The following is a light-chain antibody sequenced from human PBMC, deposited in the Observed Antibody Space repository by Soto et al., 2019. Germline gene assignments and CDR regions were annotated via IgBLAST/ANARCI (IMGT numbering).Light chain of an antibody. V-gene: IGKV1-39*01. J-gene: IGKJ5*01. CDR1: QSISTY. Sequence: DIQMTQSPSSLSASIGDRVTITCRASQSISTYLNWYHQKPGKAPDLLIYAASSLKSGVPSRFSGSGSGTHFPLTITGLQPADFATYYCQQNYSIPITFGHGTRLES. CDR3: QQNYSIPIT. CDR2: AAS.